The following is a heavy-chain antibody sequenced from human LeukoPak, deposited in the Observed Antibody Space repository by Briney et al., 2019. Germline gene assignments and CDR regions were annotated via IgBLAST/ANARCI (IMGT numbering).Heavy chain of an antibody. CDR2: INPSGGSA. J-gene: IGHJ4*02. V-gene: IGHV1-46*01. CDR1: GYTFTSYY. CDR3: AREFMGITFDY. Sequence: ASVKVSCKASGYTFTSYYMHWVRQAPGQGPEWMGIINPSGGSASYAQKFQGRVTMTRDTSTSTVYMELSSLRFEDTAVYHCAREFMGITFDYWGQGTLVTVSS. D-gene: IGHD1-14*01.